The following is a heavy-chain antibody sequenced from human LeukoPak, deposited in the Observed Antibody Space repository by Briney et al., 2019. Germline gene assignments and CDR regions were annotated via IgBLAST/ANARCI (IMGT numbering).Heavy chain of an antibody. Sequence: PGGSLRLSCAASGFTFSSYWMSWVHQAPGKGLEWVANIKQDGSEKYYVDSVKGRFTISRDNAKNSLYLQMNSLRAEDTALYYCARLRYNDFWSGHWKYYYYMDVWGKGTTVTVSS. CDR1: GFTFSSYW. D-gene: IGHD3-3*01. CDR3: ARLRYNDFWSGHWKYYYYMDV. V-gene: IGHV3-7*01. CDR2: IKQDGSEK. J-gene: IGHJ6*03.